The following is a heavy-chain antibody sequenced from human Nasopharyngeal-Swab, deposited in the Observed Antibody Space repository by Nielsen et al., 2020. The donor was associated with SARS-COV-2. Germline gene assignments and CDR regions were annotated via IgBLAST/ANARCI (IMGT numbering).Heavy chain of an antibody. CDR2: IYHSGST. CDR3: ARGGWGDYPDY. D-gene: IGHD4-17*01. J-gene: IGHJ4*02. CDR1: GGSISSGGYS. Sequence: SETLSLTCAVSGGSISSGGYSWSWIRQPPGKGLEWIGYIYHSGSTYYNPSLKSRVTISVDRSKNQFSLKLSSVTAADTAVYYCARGGWGDYPDYWGQGTLVTVSS. V-gene: IGHV4-30-2*01.